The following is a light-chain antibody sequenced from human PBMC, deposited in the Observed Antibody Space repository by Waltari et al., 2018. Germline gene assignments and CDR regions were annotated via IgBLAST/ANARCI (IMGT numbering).Light chain of an antibody. CDR2: GAS. J-gene: IGKJ1*01. CDR3: QHYVRLPAT. V-gene: IGKV3-20*01. Sequence: IVLTQSPGTLSLSPGKRANLSCRASQSVRGSLAWYQQKAGQAPRLLIYGASSVATGIPDRFSGSGSGTDFSLTISRLEPEDFAVYYCQHYVRLPATFGQGTKVEIK. CDR1: QSVRGS.